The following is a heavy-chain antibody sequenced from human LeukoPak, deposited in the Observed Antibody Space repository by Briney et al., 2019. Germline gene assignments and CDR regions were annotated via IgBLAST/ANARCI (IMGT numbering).Heavy chain of an antibody. Sequence: SETLSLTXTVSGGSISSGSYYWSWIRQPAGKGLERIGRIYTSGSTNYNPSLKSRVTISVDTSKNQFSLKLSSVTAADTAVYYCARETYYYDSSGHDYWGQGTLVTVSS. CDR1: GGSISSGSYY. CDR2: IYTSGST. CDR3: ARETYYYDSSGHDY. V-gene: IGHV4-61*02. D-gene: IGHD3-22*01. J-gene: IGHJ4*02.